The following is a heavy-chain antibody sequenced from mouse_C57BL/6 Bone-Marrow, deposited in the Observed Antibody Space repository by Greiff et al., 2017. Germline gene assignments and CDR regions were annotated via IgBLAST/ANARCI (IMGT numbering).Heavy chain of an antibody. J-gene: IGHJ2*01. CDR1: GFTFSSYA. Sequence: EVQRVESGGGLVKPGGSLKISCAASGFTFSSYAMSWVRQTPEKRLEWVATISDGSSYTYYPDNVKGRFTISRDNAKNNRYLQMSHMKSEYTAMYYWSRVATMDYWGQGTTLTVSS. CDR3: SRVATMDY. V-gene: IGHV5-4*01. D-gene: IGHD1-1*02. CDR2: ISDGSSYT.